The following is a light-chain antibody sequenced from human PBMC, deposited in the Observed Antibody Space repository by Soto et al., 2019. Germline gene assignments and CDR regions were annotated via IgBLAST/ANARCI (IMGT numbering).Light chain of an antibody. Sequence: DIQLTQSPSFLSASVGARVTITCRASQGISSYLAWYQQKPGKAPKLLIYAASTLQSGVPSRFSGSGSGTEFTLTISSLQPEDFATYYCQQLNSYLGTFGQGTKVEIK. CDR2: AAS. J-gene: IGKJ1*01. CDR1: QGISSY. CDR3: QQLNSYLGT. V-gene: IGKV1-9*01.